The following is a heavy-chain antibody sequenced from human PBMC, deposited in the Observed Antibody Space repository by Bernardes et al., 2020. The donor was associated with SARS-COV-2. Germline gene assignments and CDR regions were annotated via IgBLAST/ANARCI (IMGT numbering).Heavy chain of an antibody. CDR2: IYSGGST. Sequence: GGSLRLSCAASGFTVSSNYMSWVRQAPGKGLEWVSVIYSGGSTYYADSVKGRFTISRDNSKNTLYLQMNSLRAEDTAVYYCARDMAASCSSTSCYDYYYGMDVWGQGTTVTVSS. CDR3: ARDMAASCSSTSCYDYYYGMDV. J-gene: IGHJ6*02. V-gene: IGHV3-53*01. CDR1: GFTVSSNY. D-gene: IGHD2-2*01.